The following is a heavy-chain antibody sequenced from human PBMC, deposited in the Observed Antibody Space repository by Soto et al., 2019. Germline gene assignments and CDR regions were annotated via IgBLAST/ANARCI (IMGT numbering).Heavy chain of an antibody. CDR2: IWYDGSNK. Sequence: GGSLRLSCAASGFTFSSYGMHWVRQAPGKGLEWVAVIWYDGSNKYYADSVKGRFTISRDNSKNTLYLQMNSLRAEDTAVYYCARGMERWGFGDPGSAFDIWGQGTMVTVSS. J-gene: IGHJ3*02. CDR3: ARGMERWGFGDPGSAFDI. V-gene: IGHV3-33*01. CDR1: GFTFSSYG. D-gene: IGHD3-10*01.